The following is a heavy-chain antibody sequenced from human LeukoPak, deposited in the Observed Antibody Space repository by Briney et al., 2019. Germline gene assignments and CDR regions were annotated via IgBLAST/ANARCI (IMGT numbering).Heavy chain of an antibody. Sequence: PSETLSLTCAVYGGSFSGYYWSWIRQPPGKGLEWIGEINHSGSTNYNPSLKSRVTISVDTSKNQFSLKLSSVTAADTAVYYCARRGKWLRVRGAFDIWGQGTMVTVSS. V-gene: IGHV4-34*01. CDR1: GGSFSGYY. J-gene: IGHJ3*02. CDR3: ARRGKWLRVRGAFDI. D-gene: IGHD5-12*01. CDR2: INHSGST.